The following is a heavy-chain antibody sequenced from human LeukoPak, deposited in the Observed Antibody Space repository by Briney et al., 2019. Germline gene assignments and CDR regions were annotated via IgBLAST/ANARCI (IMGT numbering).Heavy chain of an antibody. CDR2: ISAYNGNT. CDR3: AGGWYNYGEMYPIDY. Sequence: GASVKVSCKASGYTFTSYGISWVRQAPGQGLEWMGWISAYNGNTNYAQKLQGRVTMTTDTSTSTAYMELRSLRSDDTAVYYCAGGWYNYGEMYPIDYWGQGTLVTVSS. D-gene: IGHD4-17*01. V-gene: IGHV1-18*01. J-gene: IGHJ4*02. CDR1: GYTFTSYG.